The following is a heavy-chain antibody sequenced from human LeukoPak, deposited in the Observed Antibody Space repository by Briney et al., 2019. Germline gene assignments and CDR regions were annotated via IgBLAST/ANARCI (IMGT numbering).Heavy chain of an antibody. CDR3: AREEVRLVRGIDYYYYYGMDA. Sequence: GGSLRLSCAASGFTFSSYAMHWVRQAPGKGLGWVAVISYDGSNKYYADSVKGRFTISRDNSKDTLYLQMNSLRAEDTAVYYCAREEVRLVRGIDYYYYYGMDAWGQGTTVTVSS. CDR2: ISYDGSNK. J-gene: IGHJ6*02. V-gene: IGHV3-30*04. CDR1: GFTFSSYA. D-gene: IGHD3-10*01.